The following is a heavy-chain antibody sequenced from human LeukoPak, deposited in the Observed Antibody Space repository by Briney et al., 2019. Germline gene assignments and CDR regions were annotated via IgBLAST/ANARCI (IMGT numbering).Heavy chain of an antibody. D-gene: IGHD3-22*01. CDR2: IWYDGSNK. Sequence: GGFLRLSCAASGFTFSSYGMHWVRQAPGKGLEWVAVIWYDGSNKYYADSVKGRFTTSRDNSKNTLYLQMNSLRAEDTAVYYCARPYYYDSSGYPPPPDYWGQGTLVTVSS. J-gene: IGHJ4*02. CDR3: ARPYYYDSSGYPPPPDY. V-gene: IGHV3-33*01. CDR1: GFTFSSYG.